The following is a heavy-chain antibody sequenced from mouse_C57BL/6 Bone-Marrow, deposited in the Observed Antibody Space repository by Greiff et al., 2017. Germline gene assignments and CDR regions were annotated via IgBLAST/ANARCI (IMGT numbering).Heavy chain of an antibody. CDR2: IDPTDSCT. J-gene: IGHJ3*01. Sequence: QVQLQQPGAELVMPGASVKLSCKASGYTFTSYWMHWVKQRPGQGLEWIGEIDPTDSCTNYNQQFKGKSTLTVAKSSSTAYMQLRILTSADSTVYYCARERGISAWFAYWGQGTMVTVSA. CDR3: ARERGISAWFAY. D-gene: IGHD3-1*01. CDR1: GYTFTSYW. V-gene: IGHV1-69*01.